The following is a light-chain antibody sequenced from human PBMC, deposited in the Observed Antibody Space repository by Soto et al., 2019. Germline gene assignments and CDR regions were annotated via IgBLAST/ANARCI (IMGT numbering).Light chain of an antibody. J-gene: IGKJ4*01. CDR2: KAS. CDR1: QGISSW. Sequence: DIQMTQSPSFVSASVGDRVTITCRASQGISSWLSWYQQKPGTAPTLLVYKASTLQDGVPSRFSGSGSVTDFTLTINSLQPEDFGTYYCHQASSLPLTFGGGTKVDIK. CDR3: HQASSLPLT. V-gene: IGKV1-12*01.